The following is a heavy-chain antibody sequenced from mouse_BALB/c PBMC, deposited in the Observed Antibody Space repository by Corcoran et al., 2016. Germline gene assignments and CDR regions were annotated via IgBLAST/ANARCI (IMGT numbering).Heavy chain of an antibody. CDR2: INPYNDGT. D-gene: IGHD1-1*01. Sequence: EVQLQQSGPELVKPGASVKMSCKASGYTFTSYVMHWVKQKPGQGLEWIGYINPYNDGTKYNEKFKGKATLTSDKSSSTAYMELSSLTSEDSAGYYCASYYYGSSSWFAYWGQGTLVTVSA. J-gene: IGHJ3*01. CDR1: GYTFTSYV. V-gene: IGHV1S136*01. CDR3: ASYYYGSSSWFAY.